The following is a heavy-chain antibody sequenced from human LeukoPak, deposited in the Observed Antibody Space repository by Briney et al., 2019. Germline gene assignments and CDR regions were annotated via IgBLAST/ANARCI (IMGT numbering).Heavy chain of an antibody. V-gene: IGHV3-23*01. CDR2: ISGSAGTS. CDR1: GFSFSDYA. CDR3: ARDRGVTPRRNYFDY. Sequence: SGGSLRLSCAASGFSFSDYAISWVRQAPGKGLEWVSGISGSAGTSYHADSVKGRFTISRDNSKNTLYLQMNSLRVEDTAVYYCARDRGVTPRRNYFDYWGQGSLVAVSS. J-gene: IGHJ4*02. D-gene: IGHD2-8*01.